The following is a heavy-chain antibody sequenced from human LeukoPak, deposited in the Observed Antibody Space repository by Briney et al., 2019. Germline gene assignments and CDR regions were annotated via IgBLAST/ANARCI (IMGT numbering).Heavy chain of an antibody. D-gene: IGHD5-24*01. CDR3: ARDNVEMATPFDY. V-gene: IGHV4-59*01. Sequence: PSETLSLTCTVSGGSISSYYWSWIRQPPGKGLEWIGYIYYSGSTNYNPSLKSRVTISVDTSKNQFSLKLSSVTAADTAVYYCARDNVEMATPFDYWGQGTLVTVSS. CDR1: GGSISSYY. J-gene: IGHJ4*02. CDR2: IYYSGST.